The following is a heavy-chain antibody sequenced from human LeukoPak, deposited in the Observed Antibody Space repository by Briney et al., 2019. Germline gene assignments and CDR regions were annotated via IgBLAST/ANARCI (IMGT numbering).Heavy chain of an antibody. Sequence: SETLSLTCTVSGGSISSSSDYWGWVRQPPGKGLEWIGSMYYSGSTYYNPSLKSRVTISVDTSKNQFSLKLSSVTAADTAVYYCARLSGRDYCFDSWGQGTLVTVSS. CDR1: GGSISSSSDY. D-gene: IGHD2/OR15-2a*01. V-gene: IGHV4-39*01. J-gene: IGHJ4*02. CDR3: ARLSGRDYCFDS. CDR2: MYYSGST.